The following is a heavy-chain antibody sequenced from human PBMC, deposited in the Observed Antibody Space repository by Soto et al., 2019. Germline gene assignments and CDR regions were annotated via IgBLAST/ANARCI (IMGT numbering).Heavy chain of an antibody. CDR1: GGSFSGYY. CDR2: INHSGST. CDR3: ARRGWALGYSYGYHPTDRNNWFDP. Sequence: SETLSLTCAVYGGSFSGYYWSWIRQPPGKGLEWIGEINHSGSTNYNPSLKSRVTISVDTSKNQFSLKLSSVTAADTAVYYCARRGWALGYSYGYHPTDRNNWFDPWGQGTLVTVSS. V-gene: IGHV4-34*01. D-gene: IGHD5-18*01. J-gene: IGHJ5*02.